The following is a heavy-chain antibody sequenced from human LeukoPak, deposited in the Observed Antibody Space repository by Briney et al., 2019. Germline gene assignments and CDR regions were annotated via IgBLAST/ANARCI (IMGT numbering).Heavy chain of an antibody. J-gene: IGHJ6*03. D-gene: IGHD2-15*01. CDR3: ARLRGYCSGGSCYSGRYYYYMDV. CDR2: ISSSSSYI. Sequence: GGSLRLSCAASGFTFSSYSMNWVRQAPGKGLEWVSSISSSSSYIYYADSVKGRFTISRDNAKNSLYLQMNSLRAEDTAVYYCARLRGYCSGGSCYSGRYYYYMDVWGKGTTVTISS. CDR1: GFTFSSYS. V-gene: IGHV3-21*01.